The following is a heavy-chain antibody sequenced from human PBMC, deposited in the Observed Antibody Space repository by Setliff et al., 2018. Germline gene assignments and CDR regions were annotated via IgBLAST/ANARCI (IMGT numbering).Heavy chain of an antibody. J-gene: IGHJ4*02. CDR3: ARGVYRSGRGEWSRPYYFDY. CDR1: GGSFSTYY. CDR2: INHSGST. Sequence: SETLSLTCAVYGGSFSTYYWIWIRQPPGKGLEWIGEINHSGSTNYNPSLKSRVTISVDTSKNQFSLKLSSVTAADTAVYYCARGVYRSGRGEWSRPYYFDYWGQGTLVTV. V-gene: IGHV4-34*01. D-gene: IGHD3-3*01.